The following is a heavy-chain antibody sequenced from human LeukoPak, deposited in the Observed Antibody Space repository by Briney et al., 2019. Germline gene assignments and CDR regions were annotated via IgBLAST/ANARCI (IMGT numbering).Heavy chain of an antibody. J-gene: IGHJ4*02. CDR1: GFSFSTYT. D-gene: IGHD2-2*02. CDR3: ARDYCTTNSCYIWGLGY. CDR2: IASNGGTK. V-gene: IGHV3-64*02. Sequence: PGGSLRLSCAASGFSFSTYTMRWVRQAPGKGLEYVSGIASNGGTKYYADSVKGRFTISRDNFKNTVYLQMDSLRTEDMAVYYCARDYCTTNSCYIWGLGYWGQGTLVTVSS.